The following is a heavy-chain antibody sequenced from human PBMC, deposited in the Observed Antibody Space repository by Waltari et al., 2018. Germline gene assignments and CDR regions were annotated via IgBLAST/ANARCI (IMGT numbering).Heavy chain of an antibody. D-gene: IGHD3-22*01. CDR2: INHSGST. CDR1: GGSFSGYY. CDR3: ARAHYYDSSGYWD. Sequence: QVQLQQWGAGLLKPSETLSLTCAVYGGSFSGYYWSWIRQPPGKGLEWIWEINHSGSTNYNPSLKSRVTISVDTSKNQFSLKLSSVTAADTAVYYCARAHYYDSSGYWDWGQGTLVTVSS. V-gene: IGHV4-34*01. J-gene: IGHJ4*02.